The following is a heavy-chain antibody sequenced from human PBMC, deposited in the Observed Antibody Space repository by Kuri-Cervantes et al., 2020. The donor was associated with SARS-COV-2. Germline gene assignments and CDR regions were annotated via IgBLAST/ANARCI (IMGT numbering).Heavy chain of an antibody. V-gene: IGHV3-30-3*01. D-gene: IGHD2-2*02. CDR3: ARDAVVPASIGDALDV. Sequence: LSLTCAASGFNFRTYAIHWVRQAPGKGLEWVAVISFDGINKYYADSVKGRFTISRDNSKNTLSLQMNTLTAEDTAVYYCARDAVVPASIGDALDVWGQGTMVTVSS. CDR2: ISFDGINK. J-gene: IGHJ3*01. CDR1: GFNFRTYA.